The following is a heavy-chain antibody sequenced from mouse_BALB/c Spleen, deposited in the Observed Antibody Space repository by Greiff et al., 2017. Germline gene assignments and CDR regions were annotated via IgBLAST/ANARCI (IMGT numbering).Heavy chain of an antibody. CDR3: ARGNSLLRLLYFDY. CDR2: INPGSGGT. CDR1: GYAFTNYL. D-gene: IGHD1-2*01. Sequence: VQLQQSGAELVRPGTSVKVSCKASGYAFTNYLIEWVKQRPGQGLEWIGVINPGSGGTNYNEKFKGKATLTADKSSSTAYMQLSSLTSDDSAVYFCARGNSLLRLLYFDYGGQGTTLTVSS. V-gene: IGHV1-54*03. J-gene: IGHJ2*01.